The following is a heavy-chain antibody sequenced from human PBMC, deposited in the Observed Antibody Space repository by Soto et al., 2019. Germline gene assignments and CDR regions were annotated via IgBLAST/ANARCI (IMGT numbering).Heavy chain of an antibody. V-gene: IGHV3-23*01. D-gene: IGHD1-1*01. CDR1: GFTFSSYA. CDR3: AKQLERRMGAFDI. Sequence: EEQLLESGGGLVQPGGSLRLSCAASGFTFSSYAMSWVRQAPGKGLEWVSAISGSGGSTYYADSVKGRFTISRDNSKNTLYLQMNSLRAEDTAVYYCAKQLERRMGAFDIWGQGTMVTVSS. J-gene: IGHJ3*02. CDR2: ISGSGGST.